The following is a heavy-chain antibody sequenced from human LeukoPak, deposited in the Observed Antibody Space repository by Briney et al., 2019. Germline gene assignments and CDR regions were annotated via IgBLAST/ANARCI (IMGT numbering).Heavy chain of an antibody. D-gene: IGHD6-19*01. Sequence: ASVKVSCKASGYTFTSYDINWVRQATGQGLEWMGWMYPNSGNTGYAQKFQGRVTMTRNTSISTAYMELSSLRSEDTAVYYCARVPGIAVAGTYYYYGMDVWGQGTTVTVSS. J-gene: IGHJ6*02. CDR1: GYTFTSYD. CDR3: ARVPGIAVAGTYYYYGMDV. V-gene: IGHV1-8*01. CDR2: MYPNSGNT.